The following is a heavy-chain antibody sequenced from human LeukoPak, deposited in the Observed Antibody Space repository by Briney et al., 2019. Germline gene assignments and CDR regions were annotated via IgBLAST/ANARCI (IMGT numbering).Heavy chain of an antibody. V-gene: IGHV4-59*01. CDR1: GGSISSYY. CDR2: LDYSGST. J-gene: IGHJ4*02. D-gene: IGHD6-6*01. Sequence: PSETLSLTCTVSGGSISSYYRTWIRQLPGKGLEWIGYLDYSGSTKYNPSLKSRVTISVDTSKNQFSLKLSSVTAADTAVYYCARRHVQYTSSSDPYYFDYWGQGTLVTVSS. CDR3: ARRHVQYTSSSDPYYFDY.